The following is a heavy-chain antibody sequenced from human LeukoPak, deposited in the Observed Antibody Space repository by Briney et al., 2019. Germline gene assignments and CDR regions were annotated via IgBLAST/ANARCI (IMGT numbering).Heavy chain of an antibody. V-gene: IGHV4-61*02. D-gene: IGHD7-27*01. CDR3: ARVWNRGWLDP. CDR2: IHTSGST. J-gene: IGHJ5*02. Sequence: SETLSLTCTVSGGSISSGDYYWTWIRQPAGKGLEWIGRIHTSGSTNYKPSLQSRVTIAIDTTKNQFSLKLSSVTAADTAVYYCARVWNRGWLDPWGQGTLVTVSS. CDR1: GGSISSGDYY.